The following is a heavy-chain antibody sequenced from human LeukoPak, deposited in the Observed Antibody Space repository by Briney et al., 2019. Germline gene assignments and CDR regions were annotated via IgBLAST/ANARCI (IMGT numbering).Heavy chain of an antibody. V-gene: IGHV3-49*03. CDR2: IRSKAYGGTT. D-gene: IGHD6-13*01. J-gene: IGHJ4*02. Sequence: GGSLRLSCTASGFTFGDYAVSWFRQAPGKGLEWVGFIRSKAYGGTTEYAASVKGRFTISRDDSKSIAYLQMNSLKTEDTAVYYCTNAYSSLDYWGQGTLVTVSS. CDR3: TNAYSSLDY. CDR1: GFTFGDYA.